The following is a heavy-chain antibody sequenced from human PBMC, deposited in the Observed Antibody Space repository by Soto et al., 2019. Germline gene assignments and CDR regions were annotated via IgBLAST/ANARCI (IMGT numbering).Heavy chain of an antibody. D-gene: IGHD6-13*01. J-gene: IGHJ4*02. CDR3: ARENVAAPIDY. V-gene: IGHV3-30-3*01. Sequence: GGSLRLSCAASGFTFSSYAMHWVRQAPGKGLEWVAVISYDGSNKYYADSVKGRFTISRDNSKNTLYLQMNSLRAEDTAVYYCARENVAAPIDYWGQGXLVTVYS. CDR2: ISYDGSNK. CDR1: GFTFSSYA.